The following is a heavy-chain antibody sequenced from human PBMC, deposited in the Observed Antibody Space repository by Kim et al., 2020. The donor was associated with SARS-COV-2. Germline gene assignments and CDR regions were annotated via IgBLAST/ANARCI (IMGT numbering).Heavy chain of an antibody. CDR2: IKPDEEEGSEQ. Sequence: GGSLRLSCAASGITLRSYWMSWVRQAPGKGLEWVANIKPDEEEGSEQYYVDSVKGRFAISRDNAKNTLYLQMNSLRAEDTAVYYCAKDRGSSWYGVGYWGQGTLVTVSS. D-gene: IGHD6-13*01. CDR3: AKDRGSSWYGVGY. J-gene: IGHJ4*02. CDR1: GITLRSYW. V-gene: IGHV3-7*01.